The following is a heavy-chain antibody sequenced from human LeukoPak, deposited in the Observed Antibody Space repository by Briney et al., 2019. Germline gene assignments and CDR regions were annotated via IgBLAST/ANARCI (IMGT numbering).Heavy chain of an antibody. CDR3: AKGITSSYSSSSGGIDY. CDR2: ISGSGGST. J-gene: IGHJ4*02. CDR1: GFTFSSYA. V-gene: IGHV3-23*01. D-gene: IGHD6-6*01. Sequence: PGGSLRLSCAASGFTFSSYAMSWVRQAPGKGLEWVSAISGSGGSTYYADSVKGRFTISRDNSKNTLYLQMNSLRAEDTAVYYCAKGITSSYSSSSGGIDYWGQGTLVTVSS.